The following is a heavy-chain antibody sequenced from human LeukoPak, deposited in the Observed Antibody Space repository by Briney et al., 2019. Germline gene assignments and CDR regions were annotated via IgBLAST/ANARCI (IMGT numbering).Heavy chain of an antibody. D-gene: IGHD3-22*01. CDR2: ISGSGGST. CDR3: ARKLYYYDSSGAGWFDP. V-gene: IGHV3-23*01. Sequence: GGSLRLSCAASGFTFSSYAMSWVRQAPGKGLEWVSAISGSGGSTYYADSVKGRFTISRDNSKNTLYLQMNSLRAEDTAVHYCARKLYYYDSSGAGWFDPWGQGTLVAVSS. J-gene: IGHJ5*02. CDR1: GFTFSSYA.